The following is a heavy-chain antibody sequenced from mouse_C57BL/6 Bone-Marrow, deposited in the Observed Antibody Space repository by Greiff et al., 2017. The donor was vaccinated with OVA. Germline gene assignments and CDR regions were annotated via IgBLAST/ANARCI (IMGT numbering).Heavy chain of an antibody. V-gene: IGHV2-3*01. J-gene: IGHJ3*01. CDR2: IWGDGST. CDR3: ATGKIYDGYERGAWFAY. Sequence: QVQLQQSGPGLVAPSQSLSITCTVSGFSLTSYGVSWVRQPPGKGLEWLGVIWGDGSTNYHSALISRLSISKDNSKSQVFLKLNSLQTDDTATYYCATGKIYDGYERGAWFAYWGQGTLVTVSA. CDR1: GFSLTSYG. D-gene: IGHD2-2*01.